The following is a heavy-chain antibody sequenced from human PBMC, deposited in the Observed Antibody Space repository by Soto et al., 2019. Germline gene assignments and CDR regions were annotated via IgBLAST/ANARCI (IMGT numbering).Heavy chain of an antibody. CDR1: GGTFSSYA. Sequence: SVKVSCKASGGTFSSYAISWVRHAPGQGLEWMGGIIPIFGTANYAQKFQGRVTITADESTSTAYMELSSLRSEDTAVYYCARGKRLLELEMATIRGGFDYWGRGTLVTISS. D-gene: IGHD5-12*01. V-gene: IGHV1-69*13. J-gene: IGHJ4*02. CDR3: ARGKRLLELEMATIRGGFDY. CDR2: IIPIFGTA.